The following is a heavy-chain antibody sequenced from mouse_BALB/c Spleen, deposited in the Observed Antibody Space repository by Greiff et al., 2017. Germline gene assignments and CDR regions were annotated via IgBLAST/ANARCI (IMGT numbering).Heavy chain of an antibody. CDR1: GFTFSSFG. V-gene: IGHV5-17*02. J-gene: IGHJ4*01. CDR2: ISSGSSTI. D-gene: IGHD2-14*01. Sequence: EVQLVESGGGLVQPGGSRKLSCAASGFTFSSFGMHWVRQAPEKGLEWVAYISSGSSTIYYADTVKGRFTISRDNPKNTLFLQMTSLRSEDTARYYCARREVRRGYYCAMDGWGEGTSVTVSA. CDR3: ARREVRRGYYCAMDG.